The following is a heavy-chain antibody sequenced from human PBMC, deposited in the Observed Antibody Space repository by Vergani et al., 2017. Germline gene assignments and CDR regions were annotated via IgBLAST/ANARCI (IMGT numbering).Heavy chain of an antibody. CDR2: IYYSGST. V-gene: IGHV4-59*01. CDR1: GGSISSYY. CDR3: ARGNDLWSGYRFDY. D-gene: IGHD3-3*01. Sequence: QVQLQESGPGLVKPSETLSLTCTVSGGSISSYYWSWIRQPPGKGLEWIGYIYYSGSTNYNPSLKSRVTISVDTSKNQFSLKLSSVTAADTAVYYCARGNDLWSGYRFDYWGQGTLVTVSS. J-gene: IGHJ4*02.